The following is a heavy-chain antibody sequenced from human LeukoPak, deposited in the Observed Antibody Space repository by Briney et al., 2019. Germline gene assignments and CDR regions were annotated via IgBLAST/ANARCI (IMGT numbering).Heavy chain of an antibody. D-gene: IGHD5-12*01. CDR3: AGGRLVAASKAAAIDY. CDR2: ITSSSTYI. J-gene: IGHJ4*02. Sequence: GGSLRLSCAASGFIFNSYSMNWVRQAPGKGLEWVSSITSSSTYIYYADSVKGRFTISRDNAKNTLYLQMNSLRADDTAVYYCAGGRLVAASKAAAIDYWGQGTLVTVSS. V-gene: IGHV3-21*01. CDR1: GFIFNSYS.